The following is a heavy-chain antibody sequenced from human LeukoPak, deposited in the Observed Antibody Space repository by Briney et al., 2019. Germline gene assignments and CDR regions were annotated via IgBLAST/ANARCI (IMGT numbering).Heavy chain of an antibody. D-gene: IGHD3-10*01. J-gene: IGHJ4*02. Sequence: ASVKVSCKTSGYTFISYAMHWVRQAPGQRPEWMGWINAGNGDTKYSQKFQGRVTITRDTSASTAYMELSSLRSEDTAVYYCARDGAGILWFGEFYYFDYWGQGTLVTVSS. CDR2: INAGNGDT. CDR1: GYTFISYA. V-gene: IGHV1-3*01. CDR3: ARDGAGILWFGEFYYFDY.